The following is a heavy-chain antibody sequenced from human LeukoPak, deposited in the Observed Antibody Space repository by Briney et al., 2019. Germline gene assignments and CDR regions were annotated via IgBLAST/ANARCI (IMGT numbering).Heavy chain of an antibody. CDR1: GYTFTSYG. CDR3: ARDKAVAGTWDTFDY. D-gene: IGHD6-19*01. V-gene: IGHV1-18*01. Sequence: ASVKVSYKASGYTFTSYGISWVRQAPGQGLEWMGWISAYNGNTNYAQKLQGRVTMTTDTSTSTAYMELRSLRSDDTAVYYCARDKAVAGTWDTFDYWGQGTLVTVSS. J-gene: IGHJ4*02. CDR2: ISAYNGNT.